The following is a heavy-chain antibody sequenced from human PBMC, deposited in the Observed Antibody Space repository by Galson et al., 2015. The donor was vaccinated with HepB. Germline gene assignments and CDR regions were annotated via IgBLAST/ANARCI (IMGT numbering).Heavy chain of an antibody. V-gene: IGHV3-21*01. D-gene: IGHD1-7*01. CDR2: ISSSSSYI. Sequence: SLRLSCAASGFTFSSYSMNWVRQAPGKGLEWVSSISSSSSYIYYADSVKGRFTISRDNAKNSLYLQMNSLRAEDTAVYYCASHRGLTGTTYFTYYYYYMDVWGKGTTVTVSS. J-gene: IGHJ6*03. CDR1: GFTFSSYS. CDR3: ASHRGLTGTTYFTYYYYYMDV.